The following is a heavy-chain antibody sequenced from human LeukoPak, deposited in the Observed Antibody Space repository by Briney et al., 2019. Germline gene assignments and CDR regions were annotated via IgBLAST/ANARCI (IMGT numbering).Heavy chain of an antibody. CDR3: ARTSGYPAEYGMDV. Sequence: SETLSLTCTVSGGSISSYYWSWVREPAGKGLEWIGRIYTSGNTNYNPSLKGRVTMSVDTSKNQFSLKLSSVTAADTAVYYCARTSGYPAEYGMDVWGQGTTVTVSS. V-gene: IGHV4-4*07. J-gene: IGHJ6*02. CDR2: IYTSGNT. CDR1: GGSISSYY. D-gene: IGHD3-3*01.